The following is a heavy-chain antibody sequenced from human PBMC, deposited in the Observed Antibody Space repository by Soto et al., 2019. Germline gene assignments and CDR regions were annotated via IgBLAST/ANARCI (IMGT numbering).Heavy chain of an antibody. J-gene: IGHJ4*02. CDR2: INPSGGST. V-gene: IGHV1-46*01. D-gene: IGHD5-12*01. CDR1: GYTFTSYY. CDR3: ARVGQNSGYDFPFDY. Sequence: ASVKVSCKASGYTFTSYYMHWVRQAPGQGLEWMGIINPSGGSTSYAQKFQGRVTMTRDTSTSTVYMELSSLRSEDTAVYYCARVGQNSGYDFPFDYWGQGTLVTVSS.